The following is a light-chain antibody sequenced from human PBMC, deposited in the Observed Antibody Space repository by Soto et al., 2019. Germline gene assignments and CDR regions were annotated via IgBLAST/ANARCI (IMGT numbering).Light chain of an antibody. CDR1: QGVSNSF. CDR3: QQYGSSGT. Sequence: DIVLTQSPDPLSLSPGERATLSCRASQGVSNSFLAWYQQKPGQAPRLLIYGATSRATGIPDRFSGSGSGTDFTLTISRLEPEDVAVYYCQQYGSSGTFGQGTKVDIK. CDR2: GAT. V-gene: IGKV3-20*01. J-gene: IGKJ1*01.